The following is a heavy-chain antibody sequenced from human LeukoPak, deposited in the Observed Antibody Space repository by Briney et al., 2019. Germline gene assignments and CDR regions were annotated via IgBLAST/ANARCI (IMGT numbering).Heavy chain of an antibody. D-gene: IGHD1-26*01. J-gene: IGHJ4*02. V-gene: IGHV4-39*07. CDR1: GGSISSGRNY. CDR3: GGAIAPSWVDFAY. CDR2: IYYSGST. Sequence: SEALSLTCTVSGGSISSGRNYWGWIRQPPGKGLEWIGSIYYSGSTYFNPSLKTRVTILVDTSKNQFSLKVNSVTAADTAVYYCGGAIAPSWVDFAYGGQGTLVTVSS.